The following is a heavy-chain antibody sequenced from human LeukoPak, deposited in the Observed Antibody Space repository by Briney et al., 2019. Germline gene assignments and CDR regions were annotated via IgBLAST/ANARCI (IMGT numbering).Heavy chain of an antibody. CDR1: GXXFTGYY. Sequence: ASVKVSCKASGXXFTGYYMHWVRQAPXXXXXXXGWINPNSGGTNYAQKFQGRVTMTRDTSISTAYMELSRLRSDDTAVYYCARDDYGSVKDYWGQGTLVTVSS. V-gene: IGHV1-2*02. CDR2: INPNSGGT. J-gene: IGHJ4*02. CDR3: ARDDYGSVKDY. D-gene: IGHD4-17*01.